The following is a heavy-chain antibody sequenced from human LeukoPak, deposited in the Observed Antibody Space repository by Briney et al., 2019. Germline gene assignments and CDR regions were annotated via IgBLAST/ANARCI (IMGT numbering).Heavy chain of an antibody. V-gene: IGHV3-30*02. CDR2: IRYDGSNK. Sequence: GGSLRLSCAASGFTFSSYGMHWVRQAPGKGLEWVAFIRYDGSNKYYADSVKGRFTISRDNAKNSLYLQMNSLRAEDTAVYYCARRDGAYCGGDCYPPKNPFDYWGQGTLVTVSS. D-gene: IGHD2-21*02. J-gene: IGHJ4*02. CDR3: ARRDGAYCGGDCYPPKNPFDY. CDR1: GFTFSSYG.